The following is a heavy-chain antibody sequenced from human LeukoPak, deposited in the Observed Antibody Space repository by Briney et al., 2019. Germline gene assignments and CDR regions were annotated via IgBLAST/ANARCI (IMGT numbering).Heavy chain of an antibody. J-gene: IGHJ4*02. D-gene: IGHD6-13*01. V-gene: IGHV3-30*02. CDR1: AFSFSNSG. CDR3: AKGREHSSDY. CDR2: IWSDGSSQ. Sequence: GGSLRLSCAASAFSFSNSGMHWVRQAPGKGLEWVAFIWSDGSSQYYADSVKGRFTISRDNSRNTLYLQMNSRRAEDTAVYYCAKGREHSSDYWGQGTLVTVSS.